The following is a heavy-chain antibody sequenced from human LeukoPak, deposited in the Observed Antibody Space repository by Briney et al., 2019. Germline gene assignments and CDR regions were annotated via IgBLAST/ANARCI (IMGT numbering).Heavy chain of an antibody. J-gene: IGHJ4*02. CDR3: ALIAAAGTEFDY. Sequence: PSETLSLTCAVSGGSISSSNWWSWVRQPPGKGLEWIGEIYHSGSTNYIPSLKSRVTISVDKSKNQFSLKLSSVTAADTAVYYCALIAAAGTEFDYWGQGTLVTVSS. CDR1: GGSISSSNW. D-gene: IGHD6-13*01. V-gene: IGHV4-4*02. CDR2: IYHSGST.